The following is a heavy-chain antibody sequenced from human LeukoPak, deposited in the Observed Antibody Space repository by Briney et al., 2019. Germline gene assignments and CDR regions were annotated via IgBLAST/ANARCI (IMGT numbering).Heavy chain of an antibody. V-gene: IGHV3-66*01. D-gene: IGHD6-19*01. Sequence: HSGGSLRLSCSASGLIVSSNYRSWVRQAPGKGLEWVSMIYRDGNTNYADSVKGRFTITRDNSKNTLSLQVNSLRAEDTAVYYCACSGPYSNGGVMTDYWGQGTLVTVSS. J-gene: IGHJ4*02. CDR2: IYRDGNT. CDR3: ACSGPYSNGGVMTDY. CDR1: GLIVSSNY.